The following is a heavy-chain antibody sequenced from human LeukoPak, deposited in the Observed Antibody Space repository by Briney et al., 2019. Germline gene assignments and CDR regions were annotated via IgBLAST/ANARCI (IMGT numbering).Heavy chain of an antibody. D-gene: IGHD6-13*01. CDR3: ARDPDLRQQLVLSYYGMDV. CDR1: GYTFTSYA. J-gene: IGHJ6*02. V-gene: IGHV1-69*13. Sequence: SVKVSCKASGYTFTSYAMNWVRQAPGQGLEWMGGIIPIFGTANYAQKFQGRVTITADESTSTAHMELSSLRSEDTAVYFCARDPDLRQQLVLSYYGMDVWGQGTTVTVSS. CDR2: IIPIFGTA.